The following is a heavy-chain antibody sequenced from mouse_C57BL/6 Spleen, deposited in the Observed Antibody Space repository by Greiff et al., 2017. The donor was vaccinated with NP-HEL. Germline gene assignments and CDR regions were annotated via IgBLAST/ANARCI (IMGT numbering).Heavy chain of an antibody. CDR3: TSGYFGV. V-gene: IGHV1-15*01. CDR1: GYTFTDYE. Sequence: QVQLKQSGAELVRPGASVTLSCKASGYTFTDYEMHWVKQTPVHGLEWIGAIDPETGGTAYNQKFKGKAILTADKSSSTAYMELRSLTSEDSAVYYCTSGYFGVWGTGTTVTVSS. CDR2: IDPETGGT. J-gene: IGHJ1*03.